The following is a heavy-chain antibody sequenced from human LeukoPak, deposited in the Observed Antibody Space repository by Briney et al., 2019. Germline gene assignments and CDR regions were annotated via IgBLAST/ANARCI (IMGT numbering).Heavy chain of an antibody. CDR3: AKVSSGCFDH. D-gene: IGHD6-19*01. Sequence: PGGSLRLTCAASGFTFSIYAMSWVRQAPGKGLEWVSGFSGSGGSAYYADSVEGRFTISRDNSKNTLYVQMNSLRAEDTAVYYCAKVSSGCFDHWGQGTLVTVSS. J-gene: IGHJ4*02. CDR1: GFTFSIYA. V-gene: IGHV3-23*01. CDR2: FSGSGGSA.